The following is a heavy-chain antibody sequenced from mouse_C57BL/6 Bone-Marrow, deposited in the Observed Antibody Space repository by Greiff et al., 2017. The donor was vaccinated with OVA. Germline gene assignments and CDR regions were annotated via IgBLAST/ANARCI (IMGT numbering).Heavy chain of an antibody. J-gene: IGHJ2*01. Sequence: EVHLVESGGGLVQPGASLKLSCESNEYEFPSHDMSWVRKTPEQRLELVAAINSDGGSTYYPDTMQRRSIISIDKAKKTLYLKMSRLRSEETALYYCARQGDYDAYWGQGTTLTVSS. CDR3: ARQGDYDAY. V-gene: IGHV5-2*01. CDR2: INSDGGST. CDR1: EYEFPSHD. D-gene: IGHD2-4*01.